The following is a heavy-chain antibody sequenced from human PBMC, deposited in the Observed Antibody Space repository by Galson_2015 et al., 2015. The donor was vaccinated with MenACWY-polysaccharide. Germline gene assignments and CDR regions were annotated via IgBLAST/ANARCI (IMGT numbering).Heavy chain of an antibody. V-gene: IGHV5-51*03. CDR3: VRQVGLVKLNGDHDY. CDR1: GYTFTSCW. D-gene: IGHD2-21*02. CDR2: IYPGDSDT. Sequence: QSGAEVKKPGESLKISCKSSGYTFTSCWLGWVRLMPGKGLEWMATIYPGDSDTRYNPSIQGQVSISADKSITTAYLQWSSLKASDTARYYCVRQVGLVKLNGDHDYWGQGTLVPVSS. J-gene: IGHJ4*02.